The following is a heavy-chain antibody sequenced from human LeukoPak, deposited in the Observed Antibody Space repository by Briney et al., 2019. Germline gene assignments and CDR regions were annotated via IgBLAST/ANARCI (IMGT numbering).Heavy chain of an antibody. V-gene: IGHV4-39*01. CDR3: ARRESIAVAGKEFDY. J-gene: IGHJ4*02. Sequence: PSETLSLTCTVSGGSISSSSYYWGWIRQPPGKGLEWIGSIYYSGSTYYNPSLKSRVTISVDTSKNQFSLKRSSVTAADTAVYYCARRESIAVAGKEFDYWGQGTLVTVSS. CDR2: IYYSGST. CDR1: GGSISSSSYY. D-gene: IGHD6-19*01.